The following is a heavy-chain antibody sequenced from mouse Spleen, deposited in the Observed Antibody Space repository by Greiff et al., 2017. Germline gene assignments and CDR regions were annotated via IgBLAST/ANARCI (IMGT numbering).Heavy chain of an antibody. D-gene: IGHD4-1*01. CDR1: GFTFSSYY. CDR3: ARQGRELGRFAY. CDR2: INSNGGST. J-gene: IGHJ3*01. Sequence: EVMLVESGGGLVKLGGSLKLSCAASGFTFSSYYMSWVRQTPEKRLELVAAINSNGGSTYYPDTVKGRFTISRDNAKNTLYLQMSSLKSEDTALYYCARQGRELGRFAYWGQGTLVTVSA. V-gene: IGHV5-6-2*01.